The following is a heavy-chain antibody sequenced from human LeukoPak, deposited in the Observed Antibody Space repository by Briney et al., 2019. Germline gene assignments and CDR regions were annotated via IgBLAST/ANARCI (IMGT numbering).Heavy chain of an antibody. CDR2: INHSGST. J-gene: IGHJ6*02. CDR3: XXSGRGGSYYYYYGMDV. V-gene: IGHV4-34*03. D-gene: IGHD1-26*01. Sequence: PSETLSLTCAVYGGSFSGYYWSWIRQPPGKGLEWIGEINHSGSTNYNPSLKSRVTISVDTSKNQFSLKLSSVPAADPALYYCXXSGRGGSYYYYYGMDVWGQGTTVTVSS. CDR1: GGSFSGYY.